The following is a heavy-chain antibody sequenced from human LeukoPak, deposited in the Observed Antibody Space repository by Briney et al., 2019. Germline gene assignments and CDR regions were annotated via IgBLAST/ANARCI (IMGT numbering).Heavy chain of an antibody. V-gene: IGHV3-23*01. D-gene: IGHD3-10*01. CDR3: TRHRGLLWSTS. Sequence: PGGSLRLSCAASGFTFSSYAMHWVRQAPGKGLEWVSAISGSGGSTYYADSVKGRFTISRDKSKNTLYLQMNSLRAEDTAVYYCTRHRGLLWSTSWGQGTLVTVSS. CDR1: GFTFSSYA. CDR2: ISGSGGST. J-gene: IGHJ4*02.